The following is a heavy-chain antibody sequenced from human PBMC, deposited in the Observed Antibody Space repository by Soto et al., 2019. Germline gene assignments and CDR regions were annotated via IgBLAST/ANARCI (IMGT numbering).Heavy chain of an antibody. CDR1: GGTFSSYA. V-gene: IGHV1-69*12. D-gene: IGHD6-13*01. CDR3: ARAYSSTPHPPDYYGMDV. Sequence: QVQLVQSGAEVKKPGSSVKVSCKASGGTFSSYAISWVRQAPGQGLEWMGGIIPIFGTANYAQKFQGRVTITADXHTXTXAMELSSLRSEDTAVYYCARAYSSTPHPPDYYGMDVWGQGTTVTVSS. CDR2: IIPIFGTA. J-gene: IGHJ6*02.